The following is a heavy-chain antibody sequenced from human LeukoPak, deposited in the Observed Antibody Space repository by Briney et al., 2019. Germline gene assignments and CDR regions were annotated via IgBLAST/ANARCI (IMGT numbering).Heavy chain of an antibody. CDR2: MYYSGST. V-gene: IGHV4-39*07. D-gene: IGHD2-15*01. Sequence: PSETQSLTCSVSGGSLSSGGYYWGWIRQPPGKGLEWIGSMYYSGSTHYNPSLKSRVTISVYTSTNQFSLKLTSVTAADTAVYYCARDRYEYCSGGRCQLNWFDSWGQGTLVTVSS. CDR3: ARDRYEYCSGGRCQLNWFDS. J-gene: IGHJ5*01. CDR1: GGSLSSGGYY.